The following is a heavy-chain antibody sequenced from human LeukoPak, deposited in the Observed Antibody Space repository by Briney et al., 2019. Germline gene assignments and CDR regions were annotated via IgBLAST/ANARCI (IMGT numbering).Heavy chain of an antibody. CDR2: VYYSGST. CDR3: ARGGGSGRGNWFDP. V-gene: IGHV4-59*01. CDR1: GGSISPYY. Sequence: SETLSLTCTVSGGSISPYYWSWIRQPPGKGLEWIGYVYYSGSTNYNPSLKSRVTILVDTSKSQFSLKLTSVTAADTAVYYCARGGGSGRGNWFDPWGQGSLVIVSS. D-gene: IGHD3-10*01. J-gene: IGHJ5*02.